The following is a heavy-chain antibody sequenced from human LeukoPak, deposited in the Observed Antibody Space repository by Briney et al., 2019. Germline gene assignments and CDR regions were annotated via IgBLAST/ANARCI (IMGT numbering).Heavy chain of an antibody. V-gene: IGHV4-4*02. CDR1: GGSISNGNW. D-gene: IGHD1-26*01. J-gene: IGHJ4*02. Sequence: SGTLSLTCGVSGGSISNGNWWSWVRQPPGKGLEWIGEIYRTGSANYNPSLKSRVTISVDKSKNQFSLSLNSVAAADTAVHYCVRCGSYCLDYWGQGTLVTVSS. CDR3: VRCGSYCLDY. CDR2: IYRTGSA.